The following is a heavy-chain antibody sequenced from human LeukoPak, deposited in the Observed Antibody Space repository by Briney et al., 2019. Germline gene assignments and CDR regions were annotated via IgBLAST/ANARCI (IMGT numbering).Heavy chain of an antibody. J-gene: IGHJ4*02. V-gene: IGHV4-59*01. CDR2: IYYSGST. CDR1: GGSISSYY. Sequence: PSETLSLTCTASGGSISSYYWSWIRQPPGKGLEWIGYIYYSGSTNYNPSLKSRVTISVDTSKNQFSLKLSSVTAADTAVYYCAGTYYYDSSGYYFDYWGQGTLVTVSS. D-gene: IGHD3-22*01. CDR3: AGTYYYDSSGYYFDY.